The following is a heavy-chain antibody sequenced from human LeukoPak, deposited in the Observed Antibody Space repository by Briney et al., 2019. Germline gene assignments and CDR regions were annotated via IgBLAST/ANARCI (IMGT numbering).Heavy chain of an antibody. CDR1: GGTFSSYA. Sequence: SVKVSCKASGGTFSSYAISWVRQAPGQGLEWMGGIIPIFGTANYAQKFQGRVTITADESTSTAYMELSSLRSEDTAVYYCAREGTAMVPFDYWGQGTLVTVSP. J-gene: IGHJ4*02. CDR2: IIPIFGTA. CDR3: AREGTAMVPFDY. D-gene: IGHD5-18*01. V-gene: IGHV1-69*01.